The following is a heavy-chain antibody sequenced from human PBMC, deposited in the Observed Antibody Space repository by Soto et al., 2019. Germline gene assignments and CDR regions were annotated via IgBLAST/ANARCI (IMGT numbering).Heavy chain of an antibody. V-gene: IGHV4-59*08. CDR1: GGSISSYY. D-gene: IGHD3-22*01. J-gene: IGHJ4*02. Sequence: SETLSLTCTVSGGSISSYYWSWIRQPPGKGLEWIGYIYYSGSTNYNPSLKSRVTTSVDTSKNQFSLKLSSVTAADTAVYYCARQATYYYDSSGYYYGEGFDYWGQGTLVTVSS. CDR2: IYYSGST. CDR3: ARQATYYYDSSGYYYGEGFDY.